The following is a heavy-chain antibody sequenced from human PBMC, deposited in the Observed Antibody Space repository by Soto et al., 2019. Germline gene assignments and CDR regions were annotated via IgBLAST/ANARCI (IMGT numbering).Heavy chain of an antibody. J-gene: IGHJ6*01. Sequence: TVSGGSISSGDYYWSWIRQPPGKVLEFIGYIYYSGSTYYNPSLKSRVTISVDTSKNQFSLKLSSVTAADTAVYYCACSRMVRGVINYYYYGMEVWGQGTTVTVSS. D-gene: IGHD3-10*01. V-gene: IGHV4-30-4*01. CDR3: ACSRMVRGVINYYYYGMEV. CDR1: GGSISSGDYY. CDR2: IYYSGST.